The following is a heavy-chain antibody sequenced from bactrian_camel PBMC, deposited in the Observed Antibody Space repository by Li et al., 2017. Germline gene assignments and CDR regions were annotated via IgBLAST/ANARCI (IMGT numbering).Heavy chain of an antibody. V-gene: IGHV3S25*01. J-gene: IGHJ4*01. D-gene: IGHD2*01. CDR1: YTGYC. CDR3: AASTIVLQPASRLRRRPYNH. Sequence: YTGYCMAWFRQIPGKERERVAAITTGSGATDYADSVKGRFTISRDKGTVYLQMNGLKPEDTAMYYCAASTIVLQPASRLRRRPYNHWGQGTQVTVS. CDR2: ITTGSGAT.